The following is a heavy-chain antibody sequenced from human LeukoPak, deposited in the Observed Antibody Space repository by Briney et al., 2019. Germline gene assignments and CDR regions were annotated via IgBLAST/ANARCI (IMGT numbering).Heavy chain of an antibody. Sequence: PGGSLRLSCAASAFTFSSYAMSWVRQAPGKGLEWVAVIWYDGSNKDYADFVKGRFTISRDNSKNTLYLQMNSLRAEYTAGYYCARGLVPTASLYIDYWGQGALVTVSS. CDR3: ARGLVPTASLYIDY. J-gene: IGHJ4*02. D-gene: IGHD2-2*01. CDR2: IWYDGSNK. V-gene: IGHV3-33*01. CDR1: AFTFSSYA.